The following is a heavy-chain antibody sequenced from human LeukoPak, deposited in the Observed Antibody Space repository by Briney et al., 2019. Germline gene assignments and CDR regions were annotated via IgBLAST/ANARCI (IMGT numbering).Heavy chain of an antibody. CDR2: IYYSGST. V-gene: IGHV4-39*07. CDR3: ARDAVAGTD. J-gene: IGHJ4*02. Sequence: SETLSLTCTVSVGSSSGVDSYGSWIRKPPGRGLEWIGSIYYSGSTYYNPSLKSRVTISVDTSKNQFSLKLSSVTAADTAVYYCARDAVAGTDWGQGTLVTVSS. D-gene: IGHD6-19*01. CDR1: VGSSSGVDSY.